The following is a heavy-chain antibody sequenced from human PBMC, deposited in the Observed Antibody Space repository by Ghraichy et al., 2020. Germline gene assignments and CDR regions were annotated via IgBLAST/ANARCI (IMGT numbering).Heavy chain of an antibody. V-gene: IGHV3-21*01. Sequence: LSLTCAASGFTFSSYAMSWVRQAPGKGLEWVSSISSSSSYIYYADSVKGRFTISRDNAKNSLYLQVNSLRAEDTAVYYCARATAYSSGWYSERLRYYFDYWGQGTLVTVSS. CDR2: ISSSSSYI. D-gene: IGHD6-19*01. CDR1: GFTFSSYA. CDR3: ARATAYSSGWYSERLRYYFDY. J-gene: IGHJ4*02.